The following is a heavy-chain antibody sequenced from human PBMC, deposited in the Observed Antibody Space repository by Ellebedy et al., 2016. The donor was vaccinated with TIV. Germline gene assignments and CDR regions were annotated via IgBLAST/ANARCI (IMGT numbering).Heavy chain of an antibody. J-gene: IGHJ4*02. D-gene: IGHD1-14*01. CDR3: ARAVRNGGHKSRFDY. V-gene: IGHV4-31*03. CDR1: GGSISSGGYY. Sequence: SETLSLXXTVSGGSISSGGYYWSWIRQHPGKGLEWIGYIYYSGSTYYNPSLKSRVTISVDTSKNQFSLKLSSVTAADTAVYYCARAVRNGGHKSRFDYWGQGTLVTVSS. CDR2: IYYSGST.